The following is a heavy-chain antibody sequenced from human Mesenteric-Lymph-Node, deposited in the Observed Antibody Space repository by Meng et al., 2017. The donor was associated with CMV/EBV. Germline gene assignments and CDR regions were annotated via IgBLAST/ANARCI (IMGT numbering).Heavy chain of an antibody. CDR3: ARGGPHQSGFDF. CDR1: GYSISSGYY. D-gene: IGHD3-10*01. J-gene: IGHJ5*01. Sequence: SETLSLTCTVSGYSISSGYYWGWIRQPPGKGLEWIGSIYHSGSTYYNPSLKSRLTMSVDTSKNQFTLNLTSVTAADTAVYYCARGGPHQSGFDFWGQGTLVTVSS. CDR2: IYHSGST. V-gene: IGHV4-38-2*02.